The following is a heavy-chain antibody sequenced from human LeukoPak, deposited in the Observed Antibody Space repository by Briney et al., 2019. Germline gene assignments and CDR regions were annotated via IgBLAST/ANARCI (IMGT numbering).Heavy chain of an antibody. D-gene: IGHD6-13*01. V-gene: IGHV1-46*01. CDR2: VNPSGGST. CDR3: ASAIAAADLFDY. CDR1: GYTFTSYY. J-gene: IGHJ4*02. Sequence: ASVKVSCKASGYTFTSYYIHWVRQAPGQGLEWMGIVNPSGGSTTYTQKFQGRVTITADESTSTAYMELSSLRSEDTAVYYCASAIAAADLFDYWGQGTLVTVSS.